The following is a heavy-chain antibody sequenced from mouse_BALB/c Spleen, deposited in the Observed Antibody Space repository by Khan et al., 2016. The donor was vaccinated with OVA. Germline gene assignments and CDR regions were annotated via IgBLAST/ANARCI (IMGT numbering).Heavy chain of an antibody. CDR2: INPSTDYT. D-gene: IGHD1-1*01. CDR1: GYTFTNYW. CDR3: VNHGSSSAWFTY. Sequence: QVQLQQSGAELAKPGASVKMSCKASGYTFTNYWMHWVKQRPGQGLEWIGYINPSTDYTEYNQKFKDKATLTADKSSSTAYMQLTSLTSDDSSLHYCVNHGSSSAWFTYWGQGTLVTVSA. J-gene: IGHJ3*01. V-gene: IGHV1-7*01.